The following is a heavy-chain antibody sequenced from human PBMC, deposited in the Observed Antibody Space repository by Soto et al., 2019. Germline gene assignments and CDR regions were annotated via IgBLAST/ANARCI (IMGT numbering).Heavy chain of an antibody. J-gene: IGHJ4*02. CDR2: IYYSGST. Sequence: VVDGTIRSRGYYRVRNNKPPRKGMEWIGSIYYSGSTYYNPSLKSRVTISVDTSKNQFSLKLSSVTDADTAVYYCVRHEGGSYHVETFYFHYWGQGTLVSV. CDR3: VRHEGGSYHVETFYFHY. V-gene: IGHV4-39*01. D-gene: IGHD1-26*01. CDR1: DGTIRSRGYY.